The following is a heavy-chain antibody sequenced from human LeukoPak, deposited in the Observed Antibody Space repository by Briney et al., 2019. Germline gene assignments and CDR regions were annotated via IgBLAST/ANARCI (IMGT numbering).Heavy chain of an antibody. CDR1: GFTFSSYS. CDR2: ISWGSNVV. J-gene: IGHJ4*02. Sequence: GGSLRLSCTAYGFTFSSYSMNWVRQAPGKGLEWISYISWGSNVVYYADSVKGRFTTSRDYAKNSLFLQMNSLTDEDTAVYYCARDPGYSYALDYWGRGTLVTVSS. CDR3: ARDPGYSYALDY. D-gene: IGHD5-18*01. V-gene: IGHV3-48*02.